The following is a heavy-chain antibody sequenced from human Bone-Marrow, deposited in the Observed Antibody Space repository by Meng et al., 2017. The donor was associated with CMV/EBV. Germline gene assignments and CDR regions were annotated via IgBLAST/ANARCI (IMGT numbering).Heavy chain of an antibody. CDR2: IRYDGSNK. CDR1: GFTFSSYG. D-gene: IGHD3-10*01. V-gene: IGHV3-30*02. Sequence: GESLKISCAASGFTFSSYGMHWVRQAPGKGLEWVAFIRYDGSNKYYADSVKGRFTISRDNSKNTLYLQMNSLRAEDTAVYYCARDSGTINFDYWGQGTLVTVSS. J-gene: IGHJ4*02. CDR3: ARDSGTINFDY.